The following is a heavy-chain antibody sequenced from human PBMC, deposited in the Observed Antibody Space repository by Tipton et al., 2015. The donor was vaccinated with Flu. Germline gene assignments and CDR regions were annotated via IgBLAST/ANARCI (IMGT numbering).Heavy chain of an antibody. V-gene: IGHV3-23*01. CDR3: ARQLGGGDCY. J-gene: IGHJ4*02. CDR2: VSDSGGGP. CDR1: GFTFNNYA. D-gene: IGHD2-21*01. Sequence: SLRLSCAASGFTFNNYAMNWVRQAPGKGLEWVSGVSDSGGGPTYADSVKGRFTISRDNSKNTLFLQMNSLRAEDTAVYYCARQLGGGDCYWGQGTLVTVSS.